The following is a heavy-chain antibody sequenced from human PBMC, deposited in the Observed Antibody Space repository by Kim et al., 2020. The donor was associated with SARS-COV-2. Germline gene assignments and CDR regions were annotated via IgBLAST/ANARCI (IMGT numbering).Heavy chain of an antibody. CDR2: IYTSGRT. Sequence: SETLSLTCTVSGDSLSSDYWSWNRQPAGKGLEWIGRIYTSGRTNYNPSLQSRVTMSVDMSKNQFSLKLSSVTAADTVVYYCASSLGHWAQATLVTVSS. V-gene: IGHV4-4*07. CDR1: GDSLSSDY. CDR3: ASSLGH. J-gene: IGHJ4*02. D-gene: IGHD3-16*02.